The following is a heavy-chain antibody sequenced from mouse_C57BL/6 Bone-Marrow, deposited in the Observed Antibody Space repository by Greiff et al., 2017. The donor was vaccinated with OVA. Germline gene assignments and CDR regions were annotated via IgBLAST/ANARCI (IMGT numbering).Heavy chain of an antibody. J-gene: IGHJ1*03. CDR1: GFTFSDYY. V-gene: IGHV5-16*01. CDR2: INYDGSST. CDR3: ARDPGGYGSSYWYFDV. Sequence: EVKVEESEGGLVQPGSSMKLSCTASGFTFSDYYMAWVRQVPEKGLEWVANINYDGSSTYYLDSLKSRFIISRDNAKNILYLQMSSLKSEDTATYYCARDPGGYGSSYWYFDVWGTGTTVTVSS. D-gene: IGHD1-1*01.